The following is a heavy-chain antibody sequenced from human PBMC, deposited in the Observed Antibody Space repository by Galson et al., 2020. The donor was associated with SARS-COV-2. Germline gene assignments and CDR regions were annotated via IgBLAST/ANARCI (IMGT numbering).Heavy chain of an antibody. V-gene: IGHV3-21*01. Sequence: GGSLRLSCAASGFTFTTYTMNWVRQAPGKGLEWVSSISSSSSYIYYADSVKCRFTISRDNTKTSLYLQMNSLRAEDTAVYYCARLKADAFDIWGQGTMVTVSS. CDR1: GFTFTTYT. J-gene: IGHJ3*02. CDR2: ISSSSSYI. CDR3: ARLKADAFDI.